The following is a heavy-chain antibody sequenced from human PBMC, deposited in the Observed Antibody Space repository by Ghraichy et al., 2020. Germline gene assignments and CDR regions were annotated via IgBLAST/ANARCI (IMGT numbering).Heavy chain of an antibody. CDR3: ARRQYYDDRGY. CDR2: IKGDGSAR. D-gene: IGHD3-22*01. CDR1: GLTVSRYC. J-gene: IGHJ4*02. Sequence: GESLNISCAVSGLTVSRYCMSWVRQAPGKGLEWVSNIKGDGSARYNVYSVKGRFTISRDNAKNSLHLQMNSLRGEDTAVYYCARRQYYDDRGYWGQGTLVTVSS. V-gene: IGHV3-7*04.